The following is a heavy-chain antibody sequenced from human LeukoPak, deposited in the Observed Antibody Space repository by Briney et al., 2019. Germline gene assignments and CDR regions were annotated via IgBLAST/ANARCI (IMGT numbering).Heavy chain of an antibody. Sequence: GGSLRLSCAASGFTFSAYSMNWVRQAPGKGLEWVSYISYGSLTIYYADSVKGRFTISRDNAKNSLYLQMNSLRADDTAVYYCARGYYGSGYDYWGQGTLVTVSS. J-gene: IGHJ4*02. CDR1: GFTFSAYS. D-gene: IGHD3-10*01. CDR2: ISYGSLTI. V-gene: IGHV3-48*04. CDR3: ARGYYGSGYDY.